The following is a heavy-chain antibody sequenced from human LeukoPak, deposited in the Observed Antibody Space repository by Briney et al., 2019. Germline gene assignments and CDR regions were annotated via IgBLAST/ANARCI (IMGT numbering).Heavy chain of an antibody. CDR1: GGSISSGDYY. V-gene: IGHV4-30-4*08. CDR2: IYYSGST. Sequence: SETLSLTCTVSGGSISSGDYYWSWIRQPPGKGLEWIGYIYYSGSTYYNPSLKSRITISVDTSKNQFSLKLSSVTAADAAVNYCARTLYDSSGYLDAFDIWGQGTMVTVSS. CDR3: ARTLYDSSGYLDAFDI. J-gene: IGHJ3*02. D-gene: IGHD3-22*01.